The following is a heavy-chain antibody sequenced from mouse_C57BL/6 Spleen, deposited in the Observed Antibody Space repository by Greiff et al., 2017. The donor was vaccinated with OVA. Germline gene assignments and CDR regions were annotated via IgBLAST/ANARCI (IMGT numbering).Heavy chain of an antibody. CDR2: IDPETGGT. CDR1: GYTFTDYE. CDR3: TRGNGAY. Sequence: LQPSGAELVRPGASVTLSCKASGYTFTDYEMHWVKQTPVHGLEWIGAIDPETGGTAYNQKFKGKAILTADKSSSTAYMELRSLTSEDSAVYYCTRGNGAYWGQGTLVTVSA. V-gene: IGHV1-15*01. D-gene: IGHD2-1*01. J-gene: IGHJ3*01.